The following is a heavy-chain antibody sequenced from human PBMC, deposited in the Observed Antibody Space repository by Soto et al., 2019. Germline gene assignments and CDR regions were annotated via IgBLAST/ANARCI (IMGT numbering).Heavy chain of an antibody. D-gene: IGHD5-18*01. J-gene: IGHJ4*02. Sequence: EVQLVESGGGLVQPGGSLRLSCAASGFTFSSYWMSWVRQAPGKGLEWVANIKQDGSEKYYVDSVKGRFTISRDNAKNSLYLQMNSLRAEDTAVYYCARDSGYSYGQDFDYWGQGTLVTVSS. CDR1: GFTFSSYW. CDR2: IKQDGSEK. V-gene: IGHV3-7*03. CDR3: ARDSGYSYGQDFDY.